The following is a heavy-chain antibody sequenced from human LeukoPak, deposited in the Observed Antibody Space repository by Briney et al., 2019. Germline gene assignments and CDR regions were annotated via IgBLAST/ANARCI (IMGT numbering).Heavy chain of an antibody. Sequence: ASVKVSCKASGYIFASYGISWVRQAPGQGLEWMGWISAYNGNTNYAQKVQGRVTMTRDTSTSTAYMELRSLRSDDTAVYYCARASGKPNLSSHWYGGLGDWVPGTLVTVSS. J-gene: IGHJ4*02. V-gene: IGHV1-18*01. CDR2: ISAYNGNT. CDR3: ARASGKPNLSSHWYGGLGD. D-gene: IGHD6-13*01. CDR1: GYIFASYG.